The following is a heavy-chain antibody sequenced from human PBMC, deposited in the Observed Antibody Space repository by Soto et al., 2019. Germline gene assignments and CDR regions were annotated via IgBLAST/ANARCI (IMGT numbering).Heavy chain of an antibody. D-gene: IGHD4-4*01. CDR1: GFTFSSYS. Sequence: EVQLLESGGGLVQPGGSLRLSCAASGFTFSSYSMSWVLQAPGTGLEWVAAISGSGGSTYYADSVKGRFTISRDNSNNTLYLQMNSLKAEDTAVYYCAKDFSALQVVNNDAFDIWGQGTMVTVA. CDR3: AKDFSALQVVNNDAFDI. V-gene: IGHV3-23*01. J-gene: IGHJ3*02. CDR2: ISGSGGST.